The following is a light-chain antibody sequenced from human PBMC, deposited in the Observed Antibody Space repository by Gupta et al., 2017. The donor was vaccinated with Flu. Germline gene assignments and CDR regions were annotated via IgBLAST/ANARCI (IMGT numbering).Light chain of an antibody. J-gene: IGLJ2*01. CDR2: DTS. CDR1: TGAVTSGHY. V-gene: IGLV7-46*01. Sequence: AVVTQEPSLTVSPGGTVTLTCGSSTGAVTSGHYPYWFQQKPGQAPRTLIYDTSNKHSWTPARFSGSLLGGKAALTLSGAQSEDEAEYYCLLSYSGARPVVFGGGTKLTVL. CDR3: LLSYSGARPVV.